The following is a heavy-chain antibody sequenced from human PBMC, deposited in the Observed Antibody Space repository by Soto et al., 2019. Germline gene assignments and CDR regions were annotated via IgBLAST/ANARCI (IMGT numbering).Heavy chain of an antibody. CDR2: IDPSDSHT. D-gene: IGHD5-12*01. CDR3: AWGDGYNRLDY. Sequence: GEALKISCKGSGYSFTSYWISWVRQMPGKGLEWMGRIDPSDSHTNYSPSFQGHVTISADKSISTAYLQWSSLKASDTAMYYCAWGDGYNRLDYWGQGTLVTVSS. V-gene: IGHV5-10-1*01. J-gene: IGHJ4*02. CDR1: GYSFTSYW.